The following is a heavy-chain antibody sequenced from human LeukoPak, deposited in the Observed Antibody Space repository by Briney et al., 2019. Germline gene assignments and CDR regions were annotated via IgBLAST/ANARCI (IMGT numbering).Heavy chain of an antibody. J-gene: IGHJ3*02. CDR2: ISGGSNDI. Sequence: GGSLRLSCAASGFTFSSYAMNWVRQAPGKGLEWVSTISGGSNDIYYAEFVKGRFTISRDNSMNTLYLQMNSLRAEDTAVYYCAKSLSYGSRDAFDIWGQGTMVTVSS. V-gene: IGHV3-23*01. D-gene: IGHD3-10*01. CDR3: AKSLSYGSRDAFDI. CDR1: GFTFSSYA.